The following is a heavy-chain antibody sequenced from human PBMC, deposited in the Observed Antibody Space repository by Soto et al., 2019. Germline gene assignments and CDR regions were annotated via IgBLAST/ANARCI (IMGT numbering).Heavy chain of an antibody. CDR2: ISWEGRST. D-gene: IGHD3-9*01. Sequence: VGSLRLSCTVSGFTFEDYTMHWVRQAPGKGLEFVSTISWEGRSTYYADFVEGRFTISRDNSKDSLFLQMNSLRTEDTALYYCAKLMTGSGDFDSWGQGTLVTVSS. J-gene: IGHJ4*02. CDR1: GFTFEDYT. V-gene: IGHV3-43*01. CDR3: AKLMTGSGDFDS.